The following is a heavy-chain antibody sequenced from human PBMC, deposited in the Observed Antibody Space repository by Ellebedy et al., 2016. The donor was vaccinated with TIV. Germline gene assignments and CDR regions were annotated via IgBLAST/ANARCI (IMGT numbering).Heavy chain of an antibody. CDR3: ARGSGPNWLDP. V-gene: IGHV1-2*02. J-gene: IGHJ5*01. Sequence: AASVKVSCKASGDTFTDYYFHWVRQAPGQGLEWMAWINPNTGGTGYAQKFQGRVTMTTDTGTNTGYMELTSLTSDDTAVYYCARGSGPNWLDPWGQGTLVTVSS. CDR2: INPNTGGT. CDR1: GDTFTDYY. D-gene: IGHD6-19*01.